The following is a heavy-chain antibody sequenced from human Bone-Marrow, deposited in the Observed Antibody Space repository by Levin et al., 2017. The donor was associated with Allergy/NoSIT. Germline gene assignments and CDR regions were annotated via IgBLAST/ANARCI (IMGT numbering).Heavy chain of an antibody. V-gene: IGHV3-30*04. D-gene: IGHD4-17*01. CDR1: GFTFNNYA. CDR3: ARDLTVSRYYFDC. J-gene: IGHJ4*02. CDR2: ISYDGSDK. Sequence: PGGSLRLSCAASGFTFNNYAMHWVRQAPGKGLEWVAVISYDGSDKYYADSVKGRFTISRDNSKSTLYLQMNSLRAEDTAVYYCARDLTVSRYYFDCWGQGTLVTVSS.